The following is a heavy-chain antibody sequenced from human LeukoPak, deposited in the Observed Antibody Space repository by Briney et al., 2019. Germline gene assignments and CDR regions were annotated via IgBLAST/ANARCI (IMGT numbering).Heavy chain of an antibody. CDR3: ARSFGGNSVNWYFDL. J-gene: IGHJ2*01. CDR2: IFYSGST. D-gene: IGHD4-23*01. Sequence: SETLSLTCTVSGGSISSSGFHRGCIRQPPGKGLEWIGSIFYSGSTYYNPSLKSRVTISVDTSKNQFSLTLSSVTAADTAVYYCARSFGGNSVNWYFDLWGRGTLVTVSS. V-gene: IGHV4-39*01. CDR1: GGSISSSGFH.